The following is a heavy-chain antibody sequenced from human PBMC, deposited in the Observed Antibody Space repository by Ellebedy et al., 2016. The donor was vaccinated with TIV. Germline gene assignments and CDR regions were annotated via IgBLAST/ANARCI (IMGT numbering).Heavy chain of an antibody. J-gene: IGHJ4*02. V-gene: IGHV4-39*07. Sequence: SETLSLTXTVSGGSISSSSYYWGWIRQPPGKGLEWIGSIYYSGSTYYNPSLKSRVTISVDTSKNQFSLKLSSVTAADTAVYYCASNAKGSGSAQLRYWGQGTLVTVSS. CDR2: IYYSGST. CDR1: GGSISSSSYY. CDR3: ASNAKGSGSAQLRY. D-gene: IGHD3-10*01.